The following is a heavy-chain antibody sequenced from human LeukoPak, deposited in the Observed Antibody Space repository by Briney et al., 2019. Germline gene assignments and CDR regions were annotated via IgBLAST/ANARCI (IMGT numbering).Heavy chain of an antibody. V-gene: IGHV4-34*01. D-gene: IGHD3-10*01. CDR2: INHSGST. J-gene: IGHJ3*02. Sequence: SETPSLTCAVYGGSFSGHYWSWIRQPPGKGLEWIGEINHSGSTNYNPSLKSRVTISVDTSKNQFSLKLSSVTAADTAVYYCARARGEVTRGAFDIWGQGTMVTVSS. CDR1: GGSFSGHY. CDR3: ARARGEVTRGAFDI.